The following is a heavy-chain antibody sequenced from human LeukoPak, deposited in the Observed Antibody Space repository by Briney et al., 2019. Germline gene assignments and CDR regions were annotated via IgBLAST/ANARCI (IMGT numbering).Heavy chain of an antibody. CDR1: GFTFSSGG. Sequence: PGGSLRLSCAASGFTFSSGGIHWVRQAPGKGLEWVAFVSNNGIDKHYGDSVQGRFSISRDNSKNTLYLEMKSLRVEDTAMYYCAKGITRDSYYLDYWGQGTLVTVSS. V-gene: IGHV3-30*02. D-gene: IGHD1-20*01. CDR3: AKGITRDSYYLDY. CDR2: VSNNGIDK. J-gene: IGHJ4*02.